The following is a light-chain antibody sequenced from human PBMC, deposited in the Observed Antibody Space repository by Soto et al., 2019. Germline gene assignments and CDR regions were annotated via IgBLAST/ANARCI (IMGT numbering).Light chain of an antibody. CDR2: DAS. CDR1: QSVGSTY. Sequence: ILLTQSSGTLSLYQGERATLSCRASQSVGSTYLAWYQQKPGQAPRLLIFDASTRATGIPARFSGSGSGTEFTLTITSLQSEDFAVYYCQQYNAWPRTFGQ. J-gene: IGKJ1*01. V-gene: IGKV3-15*01. CDR3: QQYNAWPRT.